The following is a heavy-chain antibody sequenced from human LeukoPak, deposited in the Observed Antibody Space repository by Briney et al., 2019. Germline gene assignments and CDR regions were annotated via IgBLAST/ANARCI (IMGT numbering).Heavy chain of an antibody. Sequence: SETLSLTCTVSGGSISSYYWSWIRQPPGKGLEWIGYIYYSGSTNYNPFLKSQVTISVDTSKNQFSLKLSSVTAADTAVYYCARSVEGYCSGGSCYSYYYYMDVWGKGTTVTVSS. V-gene: IGHV4-59*01. CDR1: GGSISSYY. J-gene: IGHJ6*03. D-gene: IGHD2-15*01. CDR3: ARSVEGYCSGGSCYSYYYYMDV. CDR2: IYYSGST.